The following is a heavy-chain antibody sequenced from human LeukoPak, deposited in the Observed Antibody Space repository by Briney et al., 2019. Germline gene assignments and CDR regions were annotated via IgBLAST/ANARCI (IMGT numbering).Heavy chain of an antibody. CDR1: GFTFRNYV. D-gene: IGHD3-10*01. J-gene: IGHJ4*02. CDR3: ARGGITMVRGVLNY. Sequence: GGSLRLSCAASGFTFRNYVIHWVRQAPGKGLEWVAVISYDGSNKYYADSVKGRFTISRDNSKNTLYLQMNSLRAEDTAVYYCARGGITMVRGVLNYWGQGTLVTVSS. V-gene: IGHV3-30-3*01. CDR2: ISYDGSNK.